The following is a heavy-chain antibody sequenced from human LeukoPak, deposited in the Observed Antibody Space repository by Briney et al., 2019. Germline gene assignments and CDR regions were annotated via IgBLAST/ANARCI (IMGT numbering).Heavy chain of an antibody. V-gene: IGHV1-2*02. CDR1: GYTFTGYY. J-gene: IGHJ4*02. D-gene: IGHD2-2*01. CDR3: ARANSIVVVPAASYFDY. CDR2: INPNSGGT. Sequence: ASVKVSCKASGYTFTGYYMHWVRPAPGQGLEWVGWINPNSGGTNYAQKFQCRVTMTRDTSISTAYMELNRLGSDDTAVYYCARANSIVVVPAASYFDYWGQGNLVTVSS.